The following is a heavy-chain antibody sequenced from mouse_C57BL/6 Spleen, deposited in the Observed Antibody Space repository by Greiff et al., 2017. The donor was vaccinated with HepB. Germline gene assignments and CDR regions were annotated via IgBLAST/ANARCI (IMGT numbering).Heavy chain of an antibody. CDR2: ISYDGSN. CDR1: GYSITSGYY. J-gene: IGHJ2*01. V-gene: IGHV3-6*01. Sequence: EVKLMESGPGLVKPSQSLSLTCSVTGYSITSGYYWNWIRQFPGNKLEWMGYISYDGSNNYNPSLKNRISITRDTSKNQFFLKLNSVTTEDTATYYCAREDGTGYFDYWGQGTTLTVSS. D-gene: IGHD3-3*01. CDR3: AREDGTGYFDY.